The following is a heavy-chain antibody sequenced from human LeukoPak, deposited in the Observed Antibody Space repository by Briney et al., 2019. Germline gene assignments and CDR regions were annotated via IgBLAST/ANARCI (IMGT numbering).Heavy chain of an antibody. V-gene: IGHV3-23*01. J-gene: IGHJ4*02. CDR3: AKNSLRTDRTYYFDY. CDR2: ISGSGGST. CDR1: GFTFSSYA. Sequence: GGSLRLSCAASGFTFSSYAMSWVRQAPGKGLEWVSAISGSGGSTYYADSVKGRFTISRDNSKNTLYLQMNSLRAEDTAVYYCAKNSLRTDRTYYFDYWGQGTLVTVSS. D-gene: IGHD1-1*01.